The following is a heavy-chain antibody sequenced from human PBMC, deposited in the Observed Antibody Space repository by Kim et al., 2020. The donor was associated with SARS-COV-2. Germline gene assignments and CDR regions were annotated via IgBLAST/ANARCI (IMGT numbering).Heavy chain of an antibody. CDR2: IYYSGST. V-gene: IGHV4-39*01. D-gene: IGHD3-10*01. J-gene: IGHJ6*02. Sequence: SETLSLTCTVSGGSISSSSYYWGWIRQPPGKGLEWIGSIYYSGSTYYNPSLKSRVTISVDTSKNQFSLKLSSVTAADTAVYYCARRVYKMVRGVIITGPFDDYYYGMDVWGQGTTVTVSS. CDR3: ARRVYKMVRGVIITGPFDDYYYGMDV. CDR1: GGSISSSSYY.